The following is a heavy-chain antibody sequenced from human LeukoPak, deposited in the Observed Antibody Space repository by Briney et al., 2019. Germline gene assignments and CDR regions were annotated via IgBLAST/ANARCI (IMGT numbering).Heavy chain of an antibody. V-gene: IGHV3-30-3*01. Sequence: GRSLRLPCAASGFTFSSYAMSWVRQAPGKGLEWVAVISYDGSNKYYADSVKGRFTISRDNSKNTLYLQMNSLRAEDTAVYYCARDAVDYWGQGTLVTVSS. J-gene: IGHJ4*02. CDR1: GFTFSSYA. CDR2: ISYDGSNK. CDR3: ARDAVDY.